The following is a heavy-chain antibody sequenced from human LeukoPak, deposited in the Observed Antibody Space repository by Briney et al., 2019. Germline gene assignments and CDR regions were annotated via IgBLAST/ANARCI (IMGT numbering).Heavy chain of an antibody. D-gene: IGHD6-19*01. Sequence: SETLSLTCTVSGGSISSGDYYWSWIRQPPGKGLEWIGYIYYSGSTYYNPSLKSRVTISVDTSKSQFSLKLSSVTAADTAVYYCARAGGGWSNYYFDYWGQGTLVTVSS. CDR3: ARAGGGWSNYYFDY. CDR2: IYYSGST. V-gene: IGHV4-30-4*01. CDR1: GGSISSGDYY. J-gene: IGHJ4*02.